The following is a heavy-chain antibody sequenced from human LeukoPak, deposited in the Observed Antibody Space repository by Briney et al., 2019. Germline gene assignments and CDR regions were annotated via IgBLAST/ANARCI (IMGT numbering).Heavy chain of an antibody. J-gene: IGHJ5*02. Sequence: SVKVSCKASGGTFSSYAISWVRQAPGQGLEWMGGIIPIFGTANYAQKFQGRVTITADESTSTAYMELSSLRSEDTAVYYCARVGTWGVGFDPWGQGTLVTVSS. V-gene: IGHV1-69*13. CDR3: ARVGTWGVGFDP. D-gene: IGHD3-10*01. CDR1: GGTFSSYA. CDR2: IIPIFGTA.